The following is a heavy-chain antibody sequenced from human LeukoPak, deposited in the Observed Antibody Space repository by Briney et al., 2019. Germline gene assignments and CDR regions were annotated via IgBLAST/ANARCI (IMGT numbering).Heavy chain of an antibody. CDR1: GFTFSSYA. CDR2: ISGSGGST. CDR3: AKGVYPFCSGGTCYVDN. J-gene: IGHJ4*02. D-gene: IGHD2-15*01. Sequence: PGGSLRLSCAASGFTFSSYAMSWVRQAPGKGLEWVSAISGSGGSTYYADSVKGRFTISRDNSKNTLYLQMNSLRAEDTAVYYCAKGVYPFCSGGTCYVDNWGQGTLVTVSS. V-gene: IGHV3-23*01.